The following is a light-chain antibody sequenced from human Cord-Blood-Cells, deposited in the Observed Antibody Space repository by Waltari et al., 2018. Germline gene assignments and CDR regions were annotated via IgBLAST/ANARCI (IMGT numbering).Light chain of an antibody. J-gene: IGLJ3*02. CDR2: EVS. CDR3: SSYTSSSTLV. Sequence: QSALTQPAPVSGYPGQSITISCTGTSSDVGGYNYVPWYQQHPGKAPKLMIYEVSNRPSGVSNRFSGSKSGNTASLTISGLQAEDEADYYCSSYTSSSTLVFGGGTKLTVL. CDR1: SSDVGGYNY. V-gene: IGLV2-14*01.